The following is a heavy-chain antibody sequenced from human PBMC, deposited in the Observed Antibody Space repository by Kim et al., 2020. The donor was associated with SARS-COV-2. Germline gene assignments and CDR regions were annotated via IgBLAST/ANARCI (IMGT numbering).Heavy chain of an antibody. CDR1: GGSISSSSYY. CDR2: IYYSGST. CDR3: ASCHYDFWSGYYSWYFDY. J-gene: IGHJ4*02. D-gene: IGHD3-3*01. V-gene: IGHV4-39*07. Sequence: SETLSLTCTVSGGSISSSSYYWGWIRQPPGKGLEWIGSIYYSGSTYYNPSLKSRVTISVDTSKNQFSLKLSSVTAADTAVYYCASCHYDFWSGYYSWYFDYWGQGTLVTVSS.